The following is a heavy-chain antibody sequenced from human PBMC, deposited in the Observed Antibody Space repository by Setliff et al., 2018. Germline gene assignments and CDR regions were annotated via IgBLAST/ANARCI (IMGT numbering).Heavy chain of an antibody. J-gene: IGHJ4*02. Sequence: SETLSLTCAAYGGSFSDYYWTWIRQPPGKGLEWIGEINHSGNTNYNPSLKSRVTISVDMSKNQFSLRLTSVPAADTAVYYCARGGLAAAATHWGQGTLVTVSS. CDR2: INHSGNT. D-gene: IGHD6-13*01. CDR3: ARGGLAAAATH. CDR1: GGSFSDYY. V-gene: IGHV4-34*01.